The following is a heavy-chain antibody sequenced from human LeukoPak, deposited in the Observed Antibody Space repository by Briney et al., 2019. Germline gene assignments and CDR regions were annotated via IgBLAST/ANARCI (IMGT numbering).Heavy chain of an antibody. Sequence: ASVKVSCKASGYTFTSYYMHWVRQAPGQGLEWMGIINPSGGSTSYAQKFQGRVTMTRDTSTSTVYMELSSLRSEDTAVYYCARDRHIVVVTAAYYFDYWGQGTLVTVSS. V-gene: IGHV1-46*01. D-gene: IGHD2-21*02. CDR2: INPSGGST. CDR3: ARDRHIVVVTAAYYFDY. CDR1: GYTFTSYY. J-gene: IGHJ4*02.